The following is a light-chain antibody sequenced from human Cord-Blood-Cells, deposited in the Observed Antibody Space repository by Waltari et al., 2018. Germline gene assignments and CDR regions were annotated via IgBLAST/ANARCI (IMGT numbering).Light chain of an antibody. V-gene: IGKV1-5*03. J-gene: IGKJ4*01. Sequence: DIQMTQSPSTLSASVGDRVTITCRASQSISSWLAWYQQKPGKAPKLLIYKAPSLESGVPSRFSGSGPGTEFTLTISSLQPDDFATYYCQQYNSYSGLTFGGGTKVEIK. CDR2: KAP. CDR1: QSISSW. CDR3: QQYNSYSGLT.